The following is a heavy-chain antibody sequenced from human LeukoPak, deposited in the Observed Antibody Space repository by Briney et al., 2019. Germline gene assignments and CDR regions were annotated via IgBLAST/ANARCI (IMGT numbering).Heavy chain of an antibody. CDR1: GFTFSNYW. Sequence: GGSLRLSCAASGFTFSNYWMHWVRQAPAKGLVWVSRINSDVSSTTSADSVKGRFTTSRDNSKNPLHLQMNSLRAEDTAVYYCAKDGTAGCELLLATFDYWGQGTLVTVSS. CDR2: INSDVSST. V-gene: IGHV3-74*01. D-gene: IGHD1-26*01. CDR3: AKDGTAGCELLLATFDY. J-gene: IGHJ4*02.